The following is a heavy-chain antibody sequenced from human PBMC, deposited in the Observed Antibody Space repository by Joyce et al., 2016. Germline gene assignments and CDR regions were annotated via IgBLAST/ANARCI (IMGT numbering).Heavy chain of an antibody. CDR2: IIPIFVTA. CDR1: GDTFTHYA. D-gene: IGHD3-3*01. V-gene: IGHV1-69*06. J-gene: IGHJ6*02. CDR3: ARHITISGVVSDYYGMDV. Sequence: QVQLVQSGAEVKKPGSSVKVSCKSTGDTFTHYASSWVRQAPGQGREWMVGIIPIFVTANYAQSFQGRVTITADKSTSTAYMELSRLRSEDTAVYYCARHITISGVVSDYYGMDVWGQGTTVTVSS.